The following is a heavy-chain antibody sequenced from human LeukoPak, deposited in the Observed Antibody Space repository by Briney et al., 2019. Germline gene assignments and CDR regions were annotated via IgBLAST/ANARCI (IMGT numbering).Heavy chain of an antibody. V-gene: IGHV3-21*01. CDR3: TRKRWLQQPPLFAC. CDR2: ISSSSSYI. Sequence: PGGSLRLSCAASGFTLSSYALNWVRQAPGKGLEWVSSISSSSSYIYYADSVKGRFTISRDIALNSLYLQMNTLRAEDTAIFYCTRKRWLQQPPLFACWGGRTPVTVSS. J-gene: IGHJ4*02. CDR1: GFTLSSYA. D-gene: IGHD5-24*01.